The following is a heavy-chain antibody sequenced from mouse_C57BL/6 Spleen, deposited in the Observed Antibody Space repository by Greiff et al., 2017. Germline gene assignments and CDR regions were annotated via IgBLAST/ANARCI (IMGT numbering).Heavy chain of an antibody. CDR3: ARDYGSAMDY. CDR2: IYPGDGDT. CDR1: GYAFSSSW. J-gene: IGHJ4*01. D-gene: IGHD1-1*01. V-gene: IGHV1-82*01. Sequence: QVQLQQSGPELVKPGASVKISCKASGYAFSSSWMNWVKQRPGKGLEWIGRIYPGDGDTNYNGKFKGKATLTADKSSSTAYMQLSSLTSEDSAVYFCARDYGSAMDYWGKGTSVTVSS.